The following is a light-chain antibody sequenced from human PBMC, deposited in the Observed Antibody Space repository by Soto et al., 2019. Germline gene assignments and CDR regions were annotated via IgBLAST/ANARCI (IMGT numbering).Light chain of an antibody. CDR2: GAS. Sequence: EIVMTQSPATLSVSPGERATLSCRASQSVSRNLAWYQQKPGQAPRLLIYGASTRATGIPARFSGSGSGTEFTLTCSSLQSEVFAVYYCQQYNNWPPWTFGQGTKVEIK. CDR3: QQYNNWPPWT. CDR1: QSVSRN. V-gene: IGKV3-15*01. J-gene: IGKJ1*01.